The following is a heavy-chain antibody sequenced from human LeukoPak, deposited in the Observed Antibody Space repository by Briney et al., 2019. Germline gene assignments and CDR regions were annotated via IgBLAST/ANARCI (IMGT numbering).Heavy chain of an antibody. V-gene: IGHV3-23*01. Sequence: GGSLRLSCAASGFTFSSYAMSWVRQAPGKGLEWVSAISGSGGSTYYADSVKGRFTISRDNSKNTLYLQMNCLRAEDTAVYYCAKGRALLWFGELPETFDPWGQGTLVTVSS. J-gene: IGHJ5*02. CDR3: AKGRALLWFGELPETFDP. D-gene: IGHD3-10*01. CDR2: ISGSGGST. CDR1: GFTFSSYA.